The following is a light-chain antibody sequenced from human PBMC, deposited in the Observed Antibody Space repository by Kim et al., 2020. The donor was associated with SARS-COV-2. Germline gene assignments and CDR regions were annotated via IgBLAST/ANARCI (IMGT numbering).Light chain of an antibody. CDR1: QSVLYSADSKSY. V-gene: IGKV4-1*01. CDR2: WAS. Sequence: ATISCKSSQSVLYSADSKSYLAWYQQRPGQPPKLLIYWASIREYGVPDRFSGSGSGTDFTLTISSLQAEDVAVYYCHQYYSTPWTFGQGTKVDIK. CDR3: HQYYSTPWT. J-gene: IGKJ1*01.